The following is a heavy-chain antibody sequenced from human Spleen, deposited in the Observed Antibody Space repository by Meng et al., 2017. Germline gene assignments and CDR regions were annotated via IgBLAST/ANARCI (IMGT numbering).Heavy chain of an antibody. CDR2: ITPGSGNT. CDR3: ARDFTSGSSGDP. D-gene: IGHD6-19*01. J-gene: IGHJ5*02. V-gene: IGHV1-3*01. CDR1: GYTFTSSA. Sequence: QVQLVQSGAEVKKPGASVKVSCKTFGYTFTSSALHWVRQAPGQSLEWMGWITPGSGNTKYSQKFQGRVTITRDTSASTAYMELSTLRSEDTAVYYCARDFTSGSSGDPWGQGTLVTVSS.